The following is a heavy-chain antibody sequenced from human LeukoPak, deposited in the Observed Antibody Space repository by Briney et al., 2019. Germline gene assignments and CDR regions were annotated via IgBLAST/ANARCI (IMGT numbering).Heavy chain of an antibody. CDR3: VKEQSSGWYRVADS. CDR2: INSDGSST. Sequence: GGSLRLSCAASGFTFSSYWMHWVRQAPGKGLVWVSRINSDGSSTTYADSVKGRFTISRDNAKNTLYLQMNSLRVEDTAVYYCVKEQSSGWYRVADSWGQGTLVTVSS. CDR1: GFTFSSYW. V-gene: IGHV3-74*01. D-gene: IGHD6-19*01. J-gene: IGHJ4*02.